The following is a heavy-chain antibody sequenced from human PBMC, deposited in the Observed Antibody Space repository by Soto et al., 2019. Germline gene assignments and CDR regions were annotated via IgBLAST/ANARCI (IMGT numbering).Heavy chain of an antibody. Sequence: PGESLKISCQGSGYSFSSYWIGWVRQMPGKGPEWMGIIYPGDSDTRYSPSFQGQVTISADKSISTAYLQWGSLKASDTAIYYCARLYQFDKSARSTGDFHHWGQGTIVTVYS. J-gene: IGHJ4*02. V-gene: IGHV5-51*01. CDR2: IYPGDSDT. CDR3: ARLYQFDKSARSTGDFHH. CDR1: GYSFSSYW. D-gene: IGHD2-8*01.